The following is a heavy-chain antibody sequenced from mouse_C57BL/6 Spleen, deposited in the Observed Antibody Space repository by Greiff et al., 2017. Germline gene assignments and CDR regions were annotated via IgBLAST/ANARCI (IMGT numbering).Heavy chain of an antibody. V-gene: IGHV3-6*01. CDR2: ISYDGSN. Sequence: ESGPGLVKPSQSLSLTCSVTGYSITSGYSWNWIRQFPGNKLEWMGYISYDGSNNYNPSLKNRISITLDTSKNQFFLKLNSVTTEDTATDDCESALYDGNCVWYFDVWGTGTTVTVSS. CDR1: GYSITSGYS. CDR3: ESALYDGNCVWYFDV. J-gene: IGHJ1*03. D-gene: IGHD2-1*01.